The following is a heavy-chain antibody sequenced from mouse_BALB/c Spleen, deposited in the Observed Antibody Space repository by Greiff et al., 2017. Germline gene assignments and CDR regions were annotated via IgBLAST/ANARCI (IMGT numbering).Heavy chain of an antibody. V-gene: IGHV5-6-3*01. D-gene: IGHD3-2*02. CDR3: TRDQGTPAWFAY. CDR1: GFTFSSYG. Sequence: DVKLQESGGGLVQPGGSLKLSCAASGFTFSSYGMSWVRQTPDKRLELVATINSNGGSTYYPDSVKGRFTISRDNAKNTLYLQMSSLKSEDTAMYYCTRDQGTPAWFAYWGQGTLVTVSA. CDR2: INSNGGST. J-gene: IGHJ3*01.